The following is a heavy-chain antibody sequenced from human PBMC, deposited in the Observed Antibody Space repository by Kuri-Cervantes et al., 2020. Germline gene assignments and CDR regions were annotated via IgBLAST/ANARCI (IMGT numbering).Heavy chain of an antibody. CDR3: ARDFRLLWFGELSAIDY. D-gene: IGHD3-10*01. CDR2: ISSSGSTI. CDR1: GFTFSSYA. J-gene: IGHJ4*02. V-gene: IGHV3-48*04. Sequence: GGSLRLSCAASGFTFSSYAMSWVRQAPGKGLEWVSYISSSGSTIYYADSVKGRFTISRDNAKNSLFLQMNSLRAEDTAVYYCARDFRLLWFGELSAIDYWGQGTLVTVSS.